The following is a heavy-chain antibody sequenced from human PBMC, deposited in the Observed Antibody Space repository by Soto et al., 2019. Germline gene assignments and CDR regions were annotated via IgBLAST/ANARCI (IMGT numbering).Heavy chain of an antibody. CDR1: GFTFSSYS. D-gene: IGHD3-10*01. CDR3: ARAACGRLGSSIDY. V-gene: IGHV3-21*01. J-gene: IGHJ4*02. Sequence: EVQLLESGGGLVKPGGSLRLSCAASGFTFSSYSMNWFRQAPGKGLEWVSSISSSSSYIYYADSVKGRFTISRDNAKNSLYRQMNSLRAEDTAVYYCARAACGRLGSSIDYCGQGTLVTVSS. CDR2: ISSSSSYI.